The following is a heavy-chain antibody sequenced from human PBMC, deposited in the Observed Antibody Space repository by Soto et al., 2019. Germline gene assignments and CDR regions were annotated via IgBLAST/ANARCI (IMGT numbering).Heavy chain of an antibody. J-gene: IGHJ4*02. CDR2: ISYDGSNK. V-gene: IGHV3-30-3*01. D-gene: IGHD3-22*01. Sequence: RRLSCAASGFTFSSYAMHWVRQAPGKGLEWVAVISYDGSNKYYADSVKGRFTISRDNSKNTLYLQMNSLRAEDTAVYYCARDKPYSYDSSGYHWFDYWRQRTLVPVSS. CDR3: ARDKPYSYDSSGYHWFDY. CDR1: GFTFSSYA.